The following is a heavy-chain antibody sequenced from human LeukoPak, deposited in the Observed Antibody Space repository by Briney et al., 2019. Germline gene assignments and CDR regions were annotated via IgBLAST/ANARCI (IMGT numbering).Heavy chain of an antibody. J-gene: IGHJ4*02. CDR3: ARHYCSSTSCYKDY. V-gene: IGHV5-51*01. CDR1: GYSFTSYW. CDR2: IYPGDSDT. Sequence: GESLKISCKSSGYSFTSYWIGWVRQMPGKGLEWMGIIYPGDSDTRYGPSFQGQVTISADKSISTAYLQWSSLKASDTAMYYCARHYCSSTSCYKDYWGQGTLVTVSS. D-gene: IGHD2-2*01.